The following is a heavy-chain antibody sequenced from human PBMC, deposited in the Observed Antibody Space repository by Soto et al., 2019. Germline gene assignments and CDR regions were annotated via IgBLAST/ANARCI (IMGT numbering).Heavy chain of an antibody. D-gene: IGHD5-12*01. CDR2: IWYDGSNK. CDR1: GFTFSSYG. V-gene: IGHV3-33*01. Sequence: AGGSLRLSCAASGFTFSSYGMHWVRQAPGKGLEWVAVIWYDGSNKYYADSVKGRFTISRDNSKNTLYLQMNSLRAEDTAVYYCARDLVSERWLHPRVYGMDVWGQGTTVTVSS. CDR3: ARDLVSERWLHPRVYGMDV. J-gene: IGHJ6*02.